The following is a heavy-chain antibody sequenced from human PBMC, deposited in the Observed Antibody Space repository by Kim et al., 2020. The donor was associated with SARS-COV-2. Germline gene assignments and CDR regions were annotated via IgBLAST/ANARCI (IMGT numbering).Heavy chain of an antibody. Sequence: SETLSLTCTVSGGSISSSSYYWGWIRQPPGKGLEWIGSIYYSGSTYYNPSLKSRVTISVDTSKNQFSLKLSSVTAADTAVYYCARLGLGGRDSSGYYFTFDYWGQGTLVTVSS. V-gene: IGHV4-39*01. J-gene: IGHJ4*02. CDR1: GGSISSSSYY. CDR3: ARLGLGGRDSSGYYFTFDY. D-gene: IGHD3-22*01. CDR2: IYYSGST.